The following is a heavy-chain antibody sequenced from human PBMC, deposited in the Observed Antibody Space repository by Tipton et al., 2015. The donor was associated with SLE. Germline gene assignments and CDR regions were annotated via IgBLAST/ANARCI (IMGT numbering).Heavy chain of an antibody. J-gene: IGHJ6*02. Sequence: GSLRLSCAASGFTFHNYWMHWVRQAPGKGLVWVSHLSTDGSVTTYADSVKGRLTISRDNAENTLYLQMRSLRVEDTGIYYCARAPTISVAGTTDPFGMDVWGPGTRVTVSS. CDR3: ARAPTISVAGTTDPFGMDV. D-gene: IGHD6-19*01. CDR2: LSTDGSVT. V-gene: IGHV3-74*01. CDR1: GFTFHNYW.